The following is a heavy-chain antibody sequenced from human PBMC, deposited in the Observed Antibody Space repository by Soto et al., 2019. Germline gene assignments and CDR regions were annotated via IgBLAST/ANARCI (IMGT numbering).Heavy chain of an antibody. CDR2: ISYDGSNK. D-gene: IGHD3-22*01. J-gene: IGHJ4*02. CDR1: GFTFSSYG. V-gene: IGHV3-30*03. Sequence: GGSLRLSCAASGFTFSSYGMHWVRQAPGKGLEWVAVISYDGSNKYYADSVKGRFTISRDNSKNTLYLQMNSLRAEDTAVYYCATSPGYYDSSGLGTLDYWGQGTLVTVSS. CDR3: ATSPGYYDSSGLGTLDY.